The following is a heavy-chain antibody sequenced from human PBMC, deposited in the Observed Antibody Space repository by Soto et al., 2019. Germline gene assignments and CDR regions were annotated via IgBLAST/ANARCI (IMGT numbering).Heavy chain of an antibody. CDR2: IKHDGSEK. CDR3: ARPLGYCTNGVCRNWFDP. D-gene: IGHD2-8*01. V-gene: IGHV3-7*03. Sequence: EVQLVESGGGLVQPGGSLRLSCAASGFTFSSYWMSWVRQAPGKGLEWVANIKHDGSEKYYVDSVKGRFTISRDNAKNSLYLQMNSLRAEDTAVYYCARPLGYCTNGVCRNWFDPWGQGTLVTVSS. J-gene: IGHJ5*02. CDR1: GFTFSSYW.